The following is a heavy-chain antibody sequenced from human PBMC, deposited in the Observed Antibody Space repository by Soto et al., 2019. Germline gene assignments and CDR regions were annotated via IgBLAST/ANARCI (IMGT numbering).Heavy chain of an antibody. D-gene: IGHD2-2*01. CDR3: ARDGRDGAMPPGWFDP. V-gene: IGHV3-33*01. J-gene: IGHJ5*02. Sequence: GGSLRLSCAASGFTFSSYGMHWVRQAPGKGLEWVAVIWYDGSNKYYADSVKGRFTISRDNSKNTLYLQMNSLRAEDTAVYYCARDGRDGAMPPGWFDPWGQGTLVTVSS. CDR2: IWYDGSNK. CDR1: GFTFSSYG.